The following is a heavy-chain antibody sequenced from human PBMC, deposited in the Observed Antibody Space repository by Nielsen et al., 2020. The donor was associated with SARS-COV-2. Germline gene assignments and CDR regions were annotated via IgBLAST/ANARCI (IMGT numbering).Heavy chain of an antibody. Sequence: GESLKISCAASGFTFSSYWMSWVRQAPGKGLEWVANIKQDGSEKYYVDSVKGRFTISRDNAKNSLYLQMNSLRAEDTAVYYCARESQYYDFWSGYYIHFDYWGQGTLVTVSS. J-gene: IGHJ4*02. V-gene: IGHV3-7*03. D-gene: IGHD3-3*01. CDR2: IKQDGSEK. CDR1: GFTFSSYW. CDR3: ARESQYYDFWSGYYIHFDY.